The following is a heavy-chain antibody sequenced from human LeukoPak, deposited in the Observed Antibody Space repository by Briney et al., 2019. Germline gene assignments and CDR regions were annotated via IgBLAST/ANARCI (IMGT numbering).Heavy chain of an antibody. J-gene: IGHJ3*02. D-gene: IGHD2-8*01. Sequence: GGSLRLSCAASGFTFNSYWMHWVRQAPGKGLVWVSLIKSDGSGTSDADFVKGRFTISRDNSKNTLYLQMNSLRAEDTAMYYCARDRLTNDALDIWGQGTMVTVSS. V-gene: IGHV3-74*01. CDR2: IKSDGSGT. CDR3: ARDRLTNDALDI. CDR1: GFTFNSYW.